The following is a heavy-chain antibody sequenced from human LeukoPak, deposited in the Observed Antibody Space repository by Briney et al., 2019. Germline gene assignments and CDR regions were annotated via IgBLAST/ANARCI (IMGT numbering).Heavy chain of an antibody. V-gene: IGHV3-74*01. Sequence: GGSLRLSCAASGFTFSNYRMHWVRQAPGKGPVWVSRINTDGNITTYADSVKGRFTISRDSAKNALYLQMNSLRAEDTAVYYCTRELSGSSSRHFDYWGQGTLVTVSS. CDR3: TRELSGSSSRHFDY. D-gene: IGHD6-13*01. CDR1: GFTFSNYR. CDR2: INTDGNIT. J-gene: IGHJ4*02.